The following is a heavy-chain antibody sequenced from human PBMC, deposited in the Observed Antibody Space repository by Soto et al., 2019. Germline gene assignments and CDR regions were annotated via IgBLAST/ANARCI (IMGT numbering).Heavy chain of an antibody. CDR2: ISPDDGNT. V-gene: IGHV1-18*01. D-gene: IGHD3-10*01. CDR3: ARVEAPFGESLH. J-gene: IGHJ4*02. Sequence: ASVKVSCKASGYTFSSYTIAWVRQAPGQGLEWLGWISPDDGNTEYEQKFQGRVTMTADTLTNNAYMELRSLKYDDTAVYYCARVEAPFGESLHWGQGTPVTVS. CDR1: GYTFSSYT.